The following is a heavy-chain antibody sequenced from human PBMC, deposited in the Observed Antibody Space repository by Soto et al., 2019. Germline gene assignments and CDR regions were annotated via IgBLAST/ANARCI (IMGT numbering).Heavy chain of an antibody. CDR3: ARGDCSGGSCLFDP. CDR2: IYYSGST. D-gene: IGHD2-15*01. Sequence: SETLSPTCTVSGGSISSGGYYWSWIRQHPGKGLEWIGYIYYSGSTYYNPSLKSRVTISVDTSKNQFSLKLSSVTAADTAVYYCARGDCSGGSCLFDPWGQGTLVTVSS. CDR1: GGSISSGGYY. J-gene: IGHJ5*02. V-gene: IGHV4-31*03.